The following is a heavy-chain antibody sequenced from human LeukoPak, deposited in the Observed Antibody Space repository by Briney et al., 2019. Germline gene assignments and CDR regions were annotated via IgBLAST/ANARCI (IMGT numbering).Heavy chain of an antibody. CDR2: INTNTGNP. V-gene: IGHV7-4-1*02. CDR3: ATHLVVAATPAFDY. D-gene: IGHD2-15*01. CDR1: GYTFTSYG. Sequence: ASVKVSCKASGYTFTSYGISWVRRAPGQGLEWMGWINTNTGNPTYAQGFTGRFVFSLDTSVSTAYLQISSLKAEDTAVYYCATHLVVAATPAFDYWGQGTLVTVSS. J-gene: IGHJ4*02.